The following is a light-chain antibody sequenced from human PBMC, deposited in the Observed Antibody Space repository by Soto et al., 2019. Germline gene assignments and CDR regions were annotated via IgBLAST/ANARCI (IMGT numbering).Light chain of an antibody. CDR2: DAS. Sequence: EIVLTQSPATLSLSPGERPTLSCRASQSVSSYLAWYQQKPGQAPRLLIYDASNRATGIPARFSGSGSGTDFTLTISSLEPEDFAVYYCQHYAMSPPFTFGPGTKVDIK. CDR3: QHYAMSPPFT. V-gene: IGKV3-11*01. CDR1: QSVSSY. J-gene: IGKJ3*01.